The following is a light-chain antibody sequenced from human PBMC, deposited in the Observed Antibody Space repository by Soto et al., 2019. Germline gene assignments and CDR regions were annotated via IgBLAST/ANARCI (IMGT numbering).Light chain of an antibody. CDR3: MQGKHWPPGT. Sequence: DVVLTQSPLSLPATLGQPASISCRSSQSLLYSDGNTYLNWFLQRPGQSPRRLIYKVSNRDSGVPDRFSGTGSGTDFTLNISRVEAEDVGFYYCMQGKHWPPGTFGQGTQVEIK. J-gene: IGKJ1*01. CDR2: KVS. V-gene: IGKV2-30*01. CDR1: QSLLYSDGNTY.